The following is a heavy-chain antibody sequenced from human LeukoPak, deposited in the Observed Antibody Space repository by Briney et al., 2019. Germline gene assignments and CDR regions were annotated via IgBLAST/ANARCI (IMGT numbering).Heavy chain of an antibody. J-gene: IGHJ4*02. Sequence: GGSLRLSCAASGFTFSTYAMSWVRQAPGNGLEWVSTISGSGGSTYYADSVKGQFTISRDNSKNTLYLQMNSLRAEDTAVYYCAKDWSRGYSDYWGQGTLVTVSS. CDR1: GFTFSTYA. D-gene: IGHD3-10*01. CDR3: AKDWSRGYSDY. CDR2: ISGSGGST. V-gene: IGHV3-23*01.